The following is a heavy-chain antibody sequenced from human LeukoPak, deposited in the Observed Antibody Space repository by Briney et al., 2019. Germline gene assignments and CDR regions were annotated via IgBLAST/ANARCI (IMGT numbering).Heavy chain of an antibody. V-gene: IGHV3-20*04. Sequence: VGSLRLSCSASGFTFHDWGINWVRQAPGKGLEWVSGINWSGGTTDYAAPVKGRFIISRDNAKNSVFLQMNSLRVEDTAFYYCARSGRLGELSSYYFDYWGQGTLVTASS. CDR2: INWSGGTT. CDR1: GFTFHDWG. CDR3: ARSGRLGELSSYYFDY. J-gene: IGHJ4*02. D-gene: IGHD3-16*02.